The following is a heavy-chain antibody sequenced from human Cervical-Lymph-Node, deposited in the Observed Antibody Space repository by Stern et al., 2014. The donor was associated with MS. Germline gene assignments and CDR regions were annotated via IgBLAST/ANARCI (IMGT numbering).Heavy chain of an antibody. D-gene: IGHD2-15*01. CDR1: GGSISSSTSY. Sequence: QLQLQESGPGLVKPSETLSLSCTVSGGSISSSTSYWGWIRQSPGKGLEWIGDVYYTGTTYYNPSLKSRVTISLDTSNNQSSLRLSSVTAADTAVYYCARPSRGDCSGGRCYSIDPWGPGTLVTVSS. V-gene: IGHV4-39*01. CDR3: ARPSRGDCSGGRCYSIDP. J-gene: IGHJ5*02. CDR2: VYYTGTT.